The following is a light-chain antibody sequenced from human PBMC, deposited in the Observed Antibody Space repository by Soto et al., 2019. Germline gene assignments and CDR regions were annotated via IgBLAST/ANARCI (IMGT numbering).Light chain of an antibody. V-gene: IGKV4-1*01. Sequence: DIVMTQSPDSLAMSLGERATINCKSSHSVLYSSNNKNYLAWYKQKPGQPPKXLIYWASTRESGVPDRFSGSGSGTDFSLIIRSLEPEDAAVDDCQHRSNWITGGQGTRREIK. CDR2: WAS. J-gene: IGKJ5*01. CDR3: QHRSNWIT. CDR1: HSVLYSSNNKNY.